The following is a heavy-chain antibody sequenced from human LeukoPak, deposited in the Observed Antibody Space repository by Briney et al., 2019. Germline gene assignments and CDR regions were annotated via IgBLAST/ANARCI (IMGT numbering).Heavy chain of an antibody. CDR2: ITYSSRYM. V-gene: IGHV3-21*01. CDR3: ARDFGSSYTSPFPF. CDR1: GFTFSNFN. Sequence: PGRSLRLSCAASGFTFSNFNMNWVRQARGKGREWISSITYSSRYMYYADSVKGRFTISRDNAKNSLYLHMNSLRAEDTAVYYCARDFGSSYTSPFPFWGQGTLVTVSS. J-gene: IGHJ4*02. D-gene: IGHD2-2*02.